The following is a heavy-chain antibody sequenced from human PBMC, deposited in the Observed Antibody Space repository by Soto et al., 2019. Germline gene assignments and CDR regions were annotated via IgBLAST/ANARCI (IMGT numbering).Heavy chain of an antibody. CDR2: ISSSGGAI. CDR1: GFIFSDYT. V-gene: IGHV3-48*02. CDR3: ARDHGGSTWFVGVYYFFGMDV. Sequence: EVQLVESGGDLVQPGGPLRLSCAASGFIFSDYTMTWVPQAPGRGLEFVSHISSSGGAIFYADSGKGRFTVSRDNAKNSLYLQMNSRRDEDTAVYFCARDHGGSTWFVGVYYFFGMDVWGQGTAVTVSS. D-gene: IGHD6-13*01. J-gene: IGHJ6*02.